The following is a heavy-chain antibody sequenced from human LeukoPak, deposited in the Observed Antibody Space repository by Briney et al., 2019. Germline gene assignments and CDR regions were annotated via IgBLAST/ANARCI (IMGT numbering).Heavy chain of an antibody. CDR1: GGSFSGYY. CDR3: ARDGGLTGGDYFDY. Sequence: SETLSLTCAVYGGSFSGYYWSWIRQPPGKGLEWIGEINHSGSTNYNPSLKSRVTISVDTSKNQFSLKLSSVTAADTAVYYCARDGGLTGGDYFDYWGQGTLVTVSS. V-gene: IGHV4-34*01. D-gene: IGHD3-9*01. J-gene: IGHJ4*02. CDR2: INHSGST.